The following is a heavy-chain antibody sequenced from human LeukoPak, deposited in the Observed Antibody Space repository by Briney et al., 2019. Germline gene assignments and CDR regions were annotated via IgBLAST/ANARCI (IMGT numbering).Heavy chain of an antibody. CDR2: INPNSGGT. CDR1: GYTFTAYY. D-gene: IGHD5-18*01. J-gene: IGHJ3*02. Sequence: ASMKVSCKASGYTFTAYYMHWVRQALGQGLEWVGRINPNSGGTNYAQKLQDRVTMTRDTSVSTGYMELSRLRSDDTAVYYCARQLSLFAIDIWGQGTMVTISS. CDR3: ARQLSLFAIDI. V-gene: IGHV1-2*06.